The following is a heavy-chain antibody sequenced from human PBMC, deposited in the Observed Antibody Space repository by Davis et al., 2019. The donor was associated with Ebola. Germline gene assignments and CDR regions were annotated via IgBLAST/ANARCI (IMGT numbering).Heavy chain of an antibody. V-gene: IGHV1-18*01. J-gene: IGHJ6*02. CDR2: INSHNGNT. CDR1: GYTFRSYG. CDR3: ARDRYCSGGSCYSSYYYGMDV. D-gene: IGHD2-15*01. Sequence: AASVKVSCKASGYTFRSYGISWARQAPGQGLEWMGWINSHNGNTNYAQKLQGRVTMTTDTSTSTAYMELRSLRSDDTAVYYCARDRYCSGGSCYSSYYYGMDVWGQGTTVTVSS.